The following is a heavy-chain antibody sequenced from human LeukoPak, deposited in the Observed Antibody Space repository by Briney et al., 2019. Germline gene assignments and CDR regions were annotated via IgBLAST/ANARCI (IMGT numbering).Heavy chain of an antibody. CDR1: GDSINSLDL. CDR2: MYLSGTT. D-gene: IGHD3-22*01. Sequence: SETLSLTCTVSGDSINSLDLWGWVRQPPGKGLEWIGEMYLSGTTHSNPSVKSRVTISIDKSKNQFFLNLSSVTAADTAVYYCAGLVGRYSSGLYYYYFDYWGQGTLVTVSS. V-gene: IGHV4-4*02. CDR3: AGLVGRYSSGLYYYYFDY. J-gene: IGHJ4*02.